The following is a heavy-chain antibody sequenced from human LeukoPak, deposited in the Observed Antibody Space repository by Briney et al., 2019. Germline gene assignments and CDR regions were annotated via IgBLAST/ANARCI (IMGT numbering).Heavy chain of an antibody. CDR2: IRYDGSNK. CDR3: ANDGYLVAFDI. Sequence: GGALRPSRAAAGFTLSSHCIDWVRPAPGKGVGWGAFIRYDGSNKYYADSVKGRFTISRDNSKNTLYLQMNSLRAEDTAVYYCANDGYLVAFDIWGQGTMVTVSS. CDR1: GFTLSSHC. D-gene: IGHD1-1*01. J-gene: IGHJ3*02. V-gene: IGHV3-30*02.